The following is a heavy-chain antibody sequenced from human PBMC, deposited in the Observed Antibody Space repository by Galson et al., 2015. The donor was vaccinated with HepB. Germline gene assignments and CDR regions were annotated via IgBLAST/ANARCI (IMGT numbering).Heavy chain of an antibody. CDR3: TTSGPAPDSGYDYDY. J-gene: IGHJ4*02. CDR1: GLIFSNAW. V-gene: IGHV3-15*01. Sequence: SLRLPRAASGLIFSNAWMSWVRQAPGKGLEWVGRIKSKTDGGTTDYAALVKGRFTITRDDSKNTLYLQMNSLKTEETAVYYCTTSGPAPDSGYDYDYWGQGTLVTVSS. D-gene: IGHD5-12*01. CDR2: IKSKTDGGTT.